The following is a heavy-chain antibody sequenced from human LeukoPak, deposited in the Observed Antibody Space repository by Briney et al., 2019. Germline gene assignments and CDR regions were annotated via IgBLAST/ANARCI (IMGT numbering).Heavy chain of an antibody. D-gene: IGHD6-19*01. V-gene: IGHV1-18*01. Sequence: GASVKVSCKASGYTFTSYGISWVRQAPGQGLEWMGWISAYNGNTNYAQKLQGRVTMTTDTSTSTAYMELRSLRSDDTAVYYCARDHKSVVAGSYDYWGQGTLVTVSS. J-gene: IGHJ4*02. CDR3: ARDHKSVVAGSYDY. CDR1: GYTFTSYG. CDR2: ISAYNGNT.